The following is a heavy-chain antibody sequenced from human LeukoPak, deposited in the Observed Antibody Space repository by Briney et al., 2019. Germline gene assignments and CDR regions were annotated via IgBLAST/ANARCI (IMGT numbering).Heavy chain of an antibody. D-gene: IGHD3-10*01. CDR3: ARGSWFGELLSDY. J-gene: IGHJ4*02. CDR1: GYTFTGYY. V-gene: IGHV1-2*02. Sequence: ASVKVSCKASGYTFTGYYMHWVRQAPGQGLEWMGWINPNSGGTNYAQKFQGRVTMTRDTSISTAYMELSRLRSDDTAVYYCARGSWFGELLSDYWGQGTLVTVSS. CDR2: INPNSGGT.